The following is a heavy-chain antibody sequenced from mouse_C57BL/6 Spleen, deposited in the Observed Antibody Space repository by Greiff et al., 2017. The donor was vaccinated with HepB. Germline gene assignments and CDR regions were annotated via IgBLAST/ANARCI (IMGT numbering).Heavy chain of an antibody. D-gene: IGHD2-4*01. CDR1: GYTFTSYW. CDR3: AREGDYGYAMDY. CDR2: INPSNGGT. V-gene: IGHV1-53*01. J-gene: IGHJ4*01. Sequence: QVHVKQPGTELVKPGASVKLSCKASGYTFTSYWMHWVKQRPGQGLEWIGNINPSNGGTNYNEKFKSKATLTVDKSSSTAYMQLSSLTSEDSAVYYCAREGDYGYAMDYWGQGTSVTVSS.